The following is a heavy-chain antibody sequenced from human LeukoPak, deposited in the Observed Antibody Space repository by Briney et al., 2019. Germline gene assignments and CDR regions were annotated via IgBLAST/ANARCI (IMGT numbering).Heavy chain of an antibody. J-gene: IGHJ6*03. CDR2: MNPNSGNT. D-gene: IGHD3-10*01. Sequence: ASVKVSCKASGYTFTSYDINWVRQATGQGLEWMGWMNPNSGNTGYAQKFQGRVTMTRNTSISTAYMELSSLRSEDTAVYYCARLGEDYYYYYMDVWGKGTTVTVSS. V-gene: IGHV1-8*01. CDR1: GYTFTSYD. CDR3: ARLGEDYYYYYMDV.